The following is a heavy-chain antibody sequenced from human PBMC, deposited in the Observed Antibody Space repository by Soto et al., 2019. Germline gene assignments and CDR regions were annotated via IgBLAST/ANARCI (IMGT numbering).Heavy chain of an antibody. J-gene: IGHJ3*02. CDR2: IYSGGST. CDR3: ARAPFDYGDAFDI. Sequence: EVQLVESGGGLVQPGGSLRLSCAASGFTVSSNYMSWVRQAPGKGLEWVSVIYSGGSTYYADSVKGRFTISRDNSKNTLYLQMNSLGAEDTAVYYCARAPFDYGDAFDIWGQGTMVTVSS. CDR1: GFTVSSNY. D-gene: IGHD4-17*01. V-gene: IGHV3-66*01.